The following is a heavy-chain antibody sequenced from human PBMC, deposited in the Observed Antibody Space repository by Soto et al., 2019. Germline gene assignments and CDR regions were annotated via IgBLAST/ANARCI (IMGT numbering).Heavy chain of an antibody. V-gene: IGHV4-39*01. J-gene: IGHJ3*02. CDR1: GGSISSNNNY. CDR2: IYYSGST. Sequence: SETLSLTCTVSGGSISSNNNYWGWIRQPPGKGLEWIGSIYYSGSTYYNPSLKSRVTISVDTSKNQFSLKLSSVTATDTAVYYCARPMGYGDSGLNGAFDIWGQGTMVTVSS. CDR3: ARPMGYGDSGLNGAFDI. D-gene: IGHD4-17*01.